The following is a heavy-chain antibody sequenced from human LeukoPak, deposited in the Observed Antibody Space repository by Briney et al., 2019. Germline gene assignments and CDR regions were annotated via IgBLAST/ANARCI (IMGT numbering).Heavy chain of an antibody. CDR2: ISWNSGSI. D-gene: IGHD6-13*01. V-gene: IGHV3-9*03. CDR3: AKDSGSSSFYYMDV. J-gene: IGHJ6*03. CDR1: GFTFYDYA. Sequence: PGGSLRLSCAASGFTFYDYAMHWVRQAPGKGLEWVSGISWNSGSIGYADSVKGRFTISRDNAKNSLYLQMNSLRAEDMALYYCAKDSGSSSFYYMDVWGKGTTVTVSS.